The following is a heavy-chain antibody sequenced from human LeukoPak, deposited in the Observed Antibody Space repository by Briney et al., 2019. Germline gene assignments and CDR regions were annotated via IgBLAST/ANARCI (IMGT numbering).Heavy chain of an antibody. D-gene: IGHD2-2*01. V-gene: IGHV4-4*07. CDR1: GDSINNYY. Sequence: SETLSLTCTVSGDSINNYYWSWIRQSAGKGLEWIGRMYTSGVAHYNPALKSRATMSVDTSKNQLSLTLSSVTAADRAVYYCAREGPAASDSMLFYYFMDVWGKGTTVTVSS. CDR2: MYTSGVA. CDR3: AREGPAASDSMLFYYFMDV. J-gene: IGHJ6*03.